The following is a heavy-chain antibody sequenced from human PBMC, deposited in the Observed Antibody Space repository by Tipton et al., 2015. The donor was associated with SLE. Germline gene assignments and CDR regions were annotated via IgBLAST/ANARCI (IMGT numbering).Heavy chain of an antibody. CDR2: IYYSGST. CDR3: ARDAQYFQH. V-gene: IGHV4-59*01. CDR1: GGSISSYY. J-gene: IGHJ1*01. Sequence: LRLSCTVSGGSISSYYWSWIRQPPGKGLEWIGYIYYSGSTNYNPSLKSRVTISVDTSKNQFSLKLSSVTAADTAVYYCARDAQYFQHWGQGTLVTVSS.